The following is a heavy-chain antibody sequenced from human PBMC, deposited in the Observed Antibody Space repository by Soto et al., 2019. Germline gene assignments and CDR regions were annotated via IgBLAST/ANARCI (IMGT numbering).Heavy chain of an antibody. CDR1: GGSFSGYY. CDR2: INHSGST. J-gene: IGHJ3*02. CDR3: ARDSDAFDI. Sequence: SETLSLTCAVYGGSFSGYYWSWIRQPPGKGLEWIGEINHSGSTNYNPSLKSRVTISVDTSKNQFSLKLSSVTAADTAVYYCARDSDAFDIWGQGTMVTVSS. V-gene: IGHV4-34*01.